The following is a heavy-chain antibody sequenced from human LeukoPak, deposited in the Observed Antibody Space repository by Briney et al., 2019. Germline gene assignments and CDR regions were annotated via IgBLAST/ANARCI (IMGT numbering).Heavy chain of an antibody. J-gene: IGHJ4*02. D-gene: IGHD3-22*01. V-gene: IGHV4-61*02. Sequence: PSETLSLTCTVSGGSISSGSYYWSWIRQPAGKGLEWIGRIYTRGSTNYNPSLKSRVTISVDTSKNQFSLKLSSVTAADTAVYYCATNADYYDSSGHGGNYFDYWGQGTLVTVSS. CDR1: GGSISSGSYY. CDR2: IYTRGST. CDR3: ATNADYYDSSGHGGNYFDY.